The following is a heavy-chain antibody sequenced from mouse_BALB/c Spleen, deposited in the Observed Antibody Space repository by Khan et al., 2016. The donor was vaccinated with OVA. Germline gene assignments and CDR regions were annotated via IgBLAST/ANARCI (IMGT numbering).Heavy chain of an antibody. CDR3: AMVRTY. D-gene: IGHD2-3*01. CDR1: GYSFTSDYV. J-gene: IGHJ3*01. CDR2: ISYSGDT. Sequence: VQLQESGPGLVKPSQSLSLTCTVTGYSFTSDYVWYWIRQFPGNKLEWMGYISYSGDTSYNPSLKSRISVTRHTSKNQFFLKLNSVTTEDTATYYCAMVRTYWGQGTLVTVSA. V-gene: IGHV3-2*02.